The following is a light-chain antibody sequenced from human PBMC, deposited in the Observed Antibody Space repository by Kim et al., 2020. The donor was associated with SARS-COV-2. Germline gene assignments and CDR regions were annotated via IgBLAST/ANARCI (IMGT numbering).Light chain of an antibody. Sequence: EIVLTQSPGSLSLSPGERATLSCRASQSVCSICLAWYQQKTGQAPRLLIFSVSTRATGIPDRFSGSGSGTDFTLTISRLEPEDSAMYYCQQDSIRPPYTFGQGTKLEI. CDR3: QQDSIRPPYT. J-gene: IGKJ2*01. CDR2: SVS. CDR1: QSVCSIC. V-gene: IGKV3-20*01.